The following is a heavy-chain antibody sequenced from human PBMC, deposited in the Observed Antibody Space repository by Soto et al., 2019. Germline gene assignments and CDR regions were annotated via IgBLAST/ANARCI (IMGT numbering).Heavy chain of an antibody. CDR1: GFTFSGSA. CDR2: IRSKANSYAT. J-gene: IGHJ4*02. CDR3: TRPYSNYETEALGY. D-gene: IGHD4-4*01. V-gene: IGHV3-73*01. Sequence: GGSLRLSCAASGFTFSGSAMHWVRQASGKGLEWVGRIRSKANSYATAYAASVKGRFTISRDDSKNTAYLQMNSLKTEDTAVYYCTRPYSNYETEALGYWGKGTLVTVSS.